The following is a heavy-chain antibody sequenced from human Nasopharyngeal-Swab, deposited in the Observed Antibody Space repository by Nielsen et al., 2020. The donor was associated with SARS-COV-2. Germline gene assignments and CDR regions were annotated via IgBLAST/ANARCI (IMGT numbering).Heavy chain of an antibody. CDR2: FDAEDGER. J-gene: IGHJ4*02. CDR1: GDRLTELS. Sequence: ASAKVSCKVSGDRLTELSMHWVRQAPGKGLEWMGGFDAEDGERIYAQKFQGRVAMTEDRSTGTAYMELSGLRSEDTAIYYCATVIRSIFGVAYGNSAFDYWGQGTLVTVSS. CDR3: ATVIRSIFGVAYGNSAFDY. V-gene: IGHV1-24*01. D-gene: IGHD3-3*01.